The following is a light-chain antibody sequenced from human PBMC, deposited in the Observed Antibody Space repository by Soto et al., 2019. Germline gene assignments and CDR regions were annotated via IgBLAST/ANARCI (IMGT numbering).Light chain of an antibody. J-gene: IGLJ2*01. CDR3: QSYDSRLSVV. CDR2: GNS. CDR1: SSNIGAGYD. V-gene: IGLV1-40*01. Sequence: QSVLTQPPSVSGAPGQRVTISCTGSSSNIGAGYDVHWYQQLPGTAPKLLIYGNSNRPSGVPVRFSGSKSGTSASLAITGLQAEDEADYYCQSYDSRLSVVFGGGTKVTVL.